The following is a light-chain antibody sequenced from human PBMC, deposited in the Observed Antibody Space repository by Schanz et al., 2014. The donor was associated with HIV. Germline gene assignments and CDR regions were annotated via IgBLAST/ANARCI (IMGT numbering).Light chain of an antibody. V-gene: IGKV1-39*01. CDR2: AAT. Sequence: IQMTQSPSTVSASVGDRVTITCRASQNITDHLTWYQHKPGRPPKLLIYAATVLHPGVPSRFSGSGSGTNFTLTITGLQHEDFALYFCQQSFTTPSITFGQGTRLEIK. J-gene: IGKJ5*01. CDR1: QNITDH. CDR3: QQSFTTPSIT.